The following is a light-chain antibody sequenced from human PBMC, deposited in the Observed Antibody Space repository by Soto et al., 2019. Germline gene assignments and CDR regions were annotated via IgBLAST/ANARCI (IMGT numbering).Light chain of an antibody. CDR3: QQYSSSST. V-gene: IGKV1-5*01. Sequence: DIQITHSPSTLSAFVGDRFTITCRASQSINNWLAWYQQKPGKAPKVLIYDASSLESGVPSRFSGSGSGTEFTLTISSLQPDDFATYYYQQYSSSSTFGQGTKVDIK. J-gene: IGKJ1*01. CDR2: DAS. CDR1: QSINNW.